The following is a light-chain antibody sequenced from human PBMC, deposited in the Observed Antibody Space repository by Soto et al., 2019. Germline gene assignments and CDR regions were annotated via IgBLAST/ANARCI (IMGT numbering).Light chain of an antibody. Sequence: QSVLTQPPSVSGAPGQRVTISCTGSSSNIGAGYDVHWYQQLPGTAPKLLIYVNSNRPSGVPDRFSGSKSGTSASLAITGLQAEDGADYYCQSYDSSLSGVVFGGGTKLTVL. CDR3: QSYDSSLSGVV. J-gene: IGLJ2*01. CDR2: VNS. V-gene: IGLV1-40*01. CDR1: SSNIGAGYD.